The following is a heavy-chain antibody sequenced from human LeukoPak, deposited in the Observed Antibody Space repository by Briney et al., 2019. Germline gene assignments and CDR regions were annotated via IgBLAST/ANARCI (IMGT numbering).Heavy chain of an antibody. V-gene: IGHV4-31*03. CDR1: GGSISSGGYY. D-gene: IGHD2-2*01. CDR2: IYYSGST. Sequence: KSSQTLSLTCTVSGGSISSGGYYWSWIRQHPGKGLEWIGYIYYSGSTYYNPSLKSRVTISVDTSKNQFSLKLSSVTAADTAVYYCARDGVARPRVVVPAAIGVRTRVDGMDVWGQGTTVTVSS. CDR3: ARDGVARPRVVVPAAIGVRTRVDGMDV. J-gene: IGHJ6*02.